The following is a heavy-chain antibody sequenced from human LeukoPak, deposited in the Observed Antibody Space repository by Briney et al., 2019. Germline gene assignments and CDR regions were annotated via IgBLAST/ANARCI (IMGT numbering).Heavy chain of an antibody. D-gene: IGHD3-9*01. CDR3: ARDRGDEDDILTGRPLDP. J-gene: IGHJ5*02. Sequence: ASVKVSCKASGGTFSSYAISWVRQAPGQGLEWMGGIIPIFGTANYAQKFQGRVTITADESTSTAYMELSSLRSEDTAVYYCARDRGDEDDILTGRPLDPWGQGTLVTVSS. CDR2: IIPIFGTA. CDR1: GGTFSSYA. V-gene: IGHV1-69*13.